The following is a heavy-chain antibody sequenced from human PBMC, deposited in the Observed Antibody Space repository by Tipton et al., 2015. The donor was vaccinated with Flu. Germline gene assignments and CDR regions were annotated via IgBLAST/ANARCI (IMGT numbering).Heavy chain of an antibody. CDR3: ARDRDWNLDY. J-gene: IGHJ4*02. CDR1: GGSIRSTNW. Sequence: TLSLTCAVSGGSIRSTNWWSWVRQPPGKGLEWIGEIYRSGSAHYNPSLKSRVTISVDKSKNQFSLKLSSVTAADTAVYYCARDRDWNLDYWGQGTLVTVSS. CDR2: IYRSGSA. V-gene: IGHV4-4*02. D-gene: IGHD3/OR15-3a*01.